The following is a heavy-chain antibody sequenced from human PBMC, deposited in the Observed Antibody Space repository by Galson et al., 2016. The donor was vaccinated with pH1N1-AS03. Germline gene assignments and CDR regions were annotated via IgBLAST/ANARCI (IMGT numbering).Heavy chain of an antibody. CDR1: GDSVSGSRGVA. CDR3: ARGKNSGFDY. J-gene: IGHJ4*02. CDR2: TFYWSKWSN. Sequence: CAISGDSVSGSRGVAWNWIRQSPSRGLEWLGRTFYWSKWSNDYAESVESRITIDPDTSNNQFSLHLSSVTPEDTAIYFCARGKNSGFDYWGQGTPVTVSS. D-gene: IGHD3-10*01. V-gene: IGHV6-1*01.